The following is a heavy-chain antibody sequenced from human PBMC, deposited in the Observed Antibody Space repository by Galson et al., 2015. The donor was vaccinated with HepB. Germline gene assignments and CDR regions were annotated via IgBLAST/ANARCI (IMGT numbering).Heavy chain of an antibody. CDR1: GYTFTSYY. CDR2: INPSGGST. Sequence: SVKVSCKASGYTFTSYYMHWVRQAPGQGLEWMGIINPSGGSTSYAQKFQGRVTMTRDTSTSTVYMELSSLRSEDTAVYYCARDRTTVGGYIGYYYYGMDDWGQGTTVTVSS. V-gene: IGHV1-46*01. D-gene: IGHD3-16*01. CDR3: ARDRTTVGGYIGYYYYGMDD. J-gene: IGHJ6*02.